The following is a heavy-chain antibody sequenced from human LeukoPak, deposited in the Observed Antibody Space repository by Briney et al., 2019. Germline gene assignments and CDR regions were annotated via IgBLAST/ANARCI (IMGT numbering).Heavy chain of an antibody. CDR1: GFTFSAYS. J-gene: IGHJ1*01. CDR3: AKMYYYDSSGYNEYFQH. D-gene: IGHD3-22*01. Sequence: PGGSLRLSCAASGFTFSAYSMNWVRQAQGKGLEWVSSISSSSDYIKNADSVKGRFTISRDNAKNSLYLQMDSLRAEDTAVYYCAKMYYYDSSGYNEYFQHWGQGTLVTVSS. V-gene: IGHV3-21*01. CDR2: ISSSSDYI.